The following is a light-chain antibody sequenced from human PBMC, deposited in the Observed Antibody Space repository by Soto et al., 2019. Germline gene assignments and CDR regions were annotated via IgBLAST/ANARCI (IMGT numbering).Light chain of an antibody. Sequence: DIQMTQSPSTLSASVGDRVTITCRASQSISSWLAWYQQKPGKAPKLLIYDASSLESGVPSRFSGSGSGTEFTLTISSLQPDDFATYYCQNYHSAPWTFGQGTKVEIK. J-gene: IGKJ1*01. V-gene: IGKV1-5*01. CDR3: QNYHSAPWT. CDR1: QSISSW. CDR2: DAS.